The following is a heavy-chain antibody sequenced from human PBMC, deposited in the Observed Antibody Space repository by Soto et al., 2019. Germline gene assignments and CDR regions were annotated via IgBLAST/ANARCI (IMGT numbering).Heavy chain of an antibody. CDR2: ISYDGSNT. V-gene: IGHV3-30*18. Sequence: QVQLVESGGGVVQPGWPLRLSCEASGLSIRVYGMEWFRKAPGKGLEWVAPISYDGSNTYYADSVKGRFTISRDNSKDTLFLQMTGLRREDTAVYYCAKGAGDRLSLGMDVWGQGTTVTVSS. CDR3: AKGAGDRLSLGMDV. CDR1: GLSIRVYG. J-gene: IGHJ6*02. D-gene: IGHD1-26*01.